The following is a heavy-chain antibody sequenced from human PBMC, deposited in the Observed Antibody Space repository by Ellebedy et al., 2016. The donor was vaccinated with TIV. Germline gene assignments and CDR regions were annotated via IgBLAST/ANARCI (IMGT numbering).Heavy chain of an antibody. V-gene: IGHV3-30*07. J-gene: IGHJ5*02. Sequence: PGGSLRLSCVASGFTFSSYAMHWVRQAPGKGLEWVALISYGGINTNYADSVKGRFTISRDNARTSLYLQMNSLRVDDTAMYYCTRSYGARTSGPWGQGTLVTVSS. D-gene: IGHD3-16*01. CDR1: GFTFSSYA. CDR2: ISYGGINT. CDR3: TRSYGARTSGP.